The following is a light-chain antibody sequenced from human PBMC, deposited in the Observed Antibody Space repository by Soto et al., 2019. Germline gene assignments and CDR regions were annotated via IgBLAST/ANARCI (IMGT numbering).Light chain of an antibody. V-gene: IGKV1-5*03. Sequence: DIQMTQSPSTLSASVGDRVTITCRAGQSIGTWLAWYQQKPGKAPNLLIQKASSLETGVPSRFSGSGSGTVFTLTISSLQPDDLATYYCQHYSSFSLTFGQGTKVDIK. CDR3: QHYSSFSLT. CDR1: QSIGTW. J-gene: IGKJ1*01. CDR2: KAS.